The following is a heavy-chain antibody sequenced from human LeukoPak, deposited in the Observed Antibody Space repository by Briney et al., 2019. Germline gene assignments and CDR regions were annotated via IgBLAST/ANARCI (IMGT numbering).Heavy chain of an antibody. D-gene: IGHD6-13*01. V-gene: IGHV1-18*01. CDR3: ARDYTSSSWWAHNMDV. Sequence: ASVKVSCKASGYTFTSYGISWVRQAPGQGLEWMGWISAYNGNTNYAQKLQGRVTMTTDTSTSTAYMELRSLRSDDTAVYYCARDYTSSSWWAHNMDVWGKGTTVTVS. J-gene: IGHJ6*03. CDR1: GYTFTSYG. CDR2: ISAYNGNT.